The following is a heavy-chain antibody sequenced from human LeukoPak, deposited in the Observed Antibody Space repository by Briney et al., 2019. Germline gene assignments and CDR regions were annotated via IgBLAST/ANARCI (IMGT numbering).Heavy chain of an antibody. CDR2: MKPDGREI. V-gene: IGHV3-7*01. CDR3: ASTPYSSSWYGGEAFDI. J-gene: IGHJ3*02. CDR1: GFMFSNYW. Sequence: GGSLRLSCAASGFMFSNYWMSWVRQAPGKGLEWVANMKPDGREIYYVDSVKGRFTISRDNAKNSLYLQMNSLRAEDTAVYYCASTPYSSSWYGGEAFDIWGQGTMVTVSS. D-gene: IGHD6-13*01.